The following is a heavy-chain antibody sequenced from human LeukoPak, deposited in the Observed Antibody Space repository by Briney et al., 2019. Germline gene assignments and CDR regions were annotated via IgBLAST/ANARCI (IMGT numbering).Heavy chain of an antibody. V-gene: IGHV3-30-3*01. CDR3: ARVLGYGSGGYYYGMDV. CDR2: ISYDGSNK. D-gene: IGHD3-10*01. Sequence: GRSLRLSCAASGFTFSSYAMHWVRQAPGKGLEWVAVISYDGSNKYYADSVKGRFTISRDNSKNTLYLQMNSLRAEDTAVYYCARVLGYGSGGYYYGMDVWGQGTTVTVSS. CDR1: GFTFSSYA. J-gene: IGHJ6*02.